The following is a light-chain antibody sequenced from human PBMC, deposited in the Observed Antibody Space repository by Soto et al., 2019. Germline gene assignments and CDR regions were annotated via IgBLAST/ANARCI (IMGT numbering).Light chain of an antibody. CDR1: SSDVGADTY. CDR2: EVS. J-gene: IGLJ2*01. CDR3: SSYTTRNTLV. V-gene: IGLV2-14*01. Sequence: QSALTQPASVSGSPGQSITISCTGSSSDVGADTYVSWYQQQPGKAPKLMIFEVSDRPSGVSNRFSGSKSGTAASLTISGHQAEEEADYYCSSYTTRNTLVFGGGTKLTVL.